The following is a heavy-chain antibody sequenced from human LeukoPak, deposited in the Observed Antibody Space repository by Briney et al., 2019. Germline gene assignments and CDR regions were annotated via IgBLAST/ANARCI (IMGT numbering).Heavy chain of an antibody. Sequence: GRSLRLSCAASGFTFSSYAMHWVRQAPGKGLEWVAVISYDGSNKYYADSVKGRFTISRDNSKNTLYLQMNSLRAEDTALYYCAKDIFGRIAVALGAFDIWGQGTMVTVSS. V-gene: IGHV3-30-3*01. J-gene: IGHJ3*02. CDR2: ISYDGSNK. CDR1: GFTFSSYA. CDR3: AKDIFGRIAVALGAFDI. D-gene: IGHD6-19*01.